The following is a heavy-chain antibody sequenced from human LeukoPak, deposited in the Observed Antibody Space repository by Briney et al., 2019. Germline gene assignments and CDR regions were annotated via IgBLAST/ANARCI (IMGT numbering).Heavy chain of an antibody. D-gene: IGHD3-3*01. Sequence: GGSLRLSCAASGFTFSSYAMHWARQAPGKGLEWVAFMSFDGSDKYYADCVKGRFTISRDNSKNTLFLQMNSLRPEDTAAYYCARNRFLDYCGQGTLVIVSS. V-gene: IGHV3-30*17. CDR2: MSFDGSDK. J-gene: IGHJ4*02. CDR1: GFTFSSYA. CDR3: ARNRFLDY.